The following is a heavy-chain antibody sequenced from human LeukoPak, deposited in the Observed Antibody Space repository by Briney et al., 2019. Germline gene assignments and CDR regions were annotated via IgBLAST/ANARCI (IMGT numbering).Heavy chain of an antibody. CDR1: GFTFSSYG. V-gene: IGHV3-30*02. D-gene: IGHD2-2*01. Sequence: GGSLRLSCAASGFTFSSYGMHWVRHAPGKGLELVAFIRYDGSNKYYADSVKGRFTISRDNSKNTLYLQMNSLRAEDTAVYYCAKIRSNLGYCSSTSCRGDAFDIWGQGTMVTVSS. CDR2: IRYDGSNK. CDR3: AKIRSNLGYCSSTSCRGDAFDI. J-gene: IGHJ3*02.